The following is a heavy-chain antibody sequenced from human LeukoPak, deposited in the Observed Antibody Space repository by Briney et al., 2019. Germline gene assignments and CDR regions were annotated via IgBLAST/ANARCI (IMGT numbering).Heavy chain of an antibody. CDR3: ASRDYYGSGSYSNYYYYYMDV. CDR2: IYSGGST. J-gene: IGHJ6*03. CDR1: GFTVSSNY. D-gene: IGHD3-10*01. Sequence: PGRSLRLSCAASGFTVSSNYMSWVRQAAGEGLEWVSVIYSGGSTYYADSVKGRFTISRDNSKNTLYLQMNSLRAEDTAVYYCASRDYYGSGSYSNYYYYYMDVWGKGTTVTISS. V-gene: IGHV3-53*01.